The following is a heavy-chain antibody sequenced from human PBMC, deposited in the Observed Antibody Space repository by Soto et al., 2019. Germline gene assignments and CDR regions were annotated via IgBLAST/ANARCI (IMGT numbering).Heavy chain of an antibody. CDR3: ARPVEPFYYFGMDV. CDR2: ISYDGNNK. J-gene: IGHJ6*02. CDR1: GFTFSTYA. V-gene: IGHV3-30-3*01. Sequence: PGGSLRLSCAASGFTFSTYAMEWVRQAPGKGLDWVALISYDGNNKYYADSVRGRFTISRDNSKNTLYLQMNTLRPEDTALYFCARPVEPFYYFGMDVWGQGTTVKASS.